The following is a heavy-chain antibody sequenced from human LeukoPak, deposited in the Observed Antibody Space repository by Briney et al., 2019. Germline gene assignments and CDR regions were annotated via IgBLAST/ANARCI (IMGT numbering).Heavy chain of an antibody. CDR2: IRYDGSNK. Sequence: GGSLRLSCAASGFTFSSYGMHWVRQAPGKGLEWVAFIRYDGSNKYYADSVKGRFTIPRDNSKNTLYLQMNSLRAEDTAVYYCAKDRQLWFGELSWGQGTLVTVSS. V-gene: IGHV3-30*02. CDR3: AKDRQLWFGELS. J-gene: IGHJ4*02. D-gene: IGHD3-10*01. CDR1: GFTFSSYG.